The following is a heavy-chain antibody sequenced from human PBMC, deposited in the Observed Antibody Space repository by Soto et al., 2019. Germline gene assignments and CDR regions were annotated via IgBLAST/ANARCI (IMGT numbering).Heavy chain of an antibody. CDR2: IYYSGYT. J-gene: IGHJ4*02. D-gene: IGHD2-15*01. CDR3: ARESAELGYCSGVTCYTADY. CDR1: GGSISAGDYY. Sequence: SETLSLTCTVSGGSISAGDYYWSWIRQTPGKGLEWIGYIYYSGYTSYNPSLESRVTISVDSSKNQFSLKVNSVTAADTAVYYCARESAELGYCSGVTCYTADYWGQGILVTVSS. V-gene: IGHV4-30-4*01.